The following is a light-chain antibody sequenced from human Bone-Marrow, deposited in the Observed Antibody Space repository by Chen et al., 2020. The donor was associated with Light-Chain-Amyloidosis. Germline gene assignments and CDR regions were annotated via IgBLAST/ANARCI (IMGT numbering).Light chain of an antibody. CDR1: QSLLHSNGYNY. CDR3: MQALHTPYT. J-gene: IGKJ2*01. Sequence: DIVMTQSPLSLPVTPGEPASISCRSSQSLLHSNGYNYLDLYLQKPGQSPQLLIYLGSNRASGVPDRFSGSGSGTDFTLRISRVEAEDVGVYYCMQALHTPYTFGQGTKLEIK. V-gene: IGKV2-28*01. CDR2: LGS.